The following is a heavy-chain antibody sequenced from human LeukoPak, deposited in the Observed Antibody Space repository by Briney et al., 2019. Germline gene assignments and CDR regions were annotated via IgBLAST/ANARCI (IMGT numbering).Heavy chain of an antibody. CDR1: GGSISSSSYY. D-gene: IGHD3-22*01. J-gene: IGHJ5*02. Sequence: SETLSLTCTVSGGSISSSSYYWGWIRQPPGKGLEWIGSIYYSGSTYYNPSLKSRVTISVDTSKNQFSLKLSSVTAADTAVYYCARGGYYYDSSGYRSWGQGTLVTVSS. CDR3: ARGGYYYDSSGYRS. V-gene: IGHV4-39*07. CDR2: IYYSGST.